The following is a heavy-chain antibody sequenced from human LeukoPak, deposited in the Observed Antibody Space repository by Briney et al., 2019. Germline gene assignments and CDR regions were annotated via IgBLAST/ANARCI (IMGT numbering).Heavy chain of an antibody. D-gene: IGHD2/OR15-2a*01. CDR3: ARDRDRREYDAFDI. CDR2: IKQDGSEK. Sequence: GGSLRLSCAASGFTFSSYWMSWVRQAPGKGLEWVANIKQDGSEKYYVDSVKGQFTISRDNAKNSLYLQMNSLRAEDTAVYYCARDRDRREYDAFDIWGQGTMVTVSS. V-gene: IGHV3-7*01. CDR1: GFTFSSYW. J-gene: IGHJ3*02.